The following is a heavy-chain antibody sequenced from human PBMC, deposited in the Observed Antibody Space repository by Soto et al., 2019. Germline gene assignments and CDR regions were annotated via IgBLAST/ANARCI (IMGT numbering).Heavy chain of an antibody. Sequence: PGGSLRLSCAASGFTFSSYGMHWVRQAPGKGLEWVAVIWYDGSNKYYADSVKGRFTISRDNSKNTLYLQMNSLRAEDTAVYYCARDYYDSSGYYSSFDYWGQGTLVTVSS. D-gene: IGHD3-22*01. CDR3: ARDYYDSSGYYSSFDY. CDR1: GFTFSSYG. J-gene: IGHJ4*02. CDR2: IWYDGSNK. V-gene: IGHV3-33*01.